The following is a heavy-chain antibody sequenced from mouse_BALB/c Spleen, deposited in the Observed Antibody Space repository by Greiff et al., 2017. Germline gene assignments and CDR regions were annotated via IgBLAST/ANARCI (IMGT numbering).Heavy chain of an antibody. D-gene: IGHD3-3*01. J-gene: IGHJ2*01. CDR2: IYPGDGDT. CDR3: ARGGLSQYYFDY. CDR1: GYAFSSSW. V-gene: IGHV1-82*01. Sequence: QVQLQQSGPELVKPGASVKISCKASGYAFSSSWMNWVKQRPGQGLEWIGRIYPGDGDTNYNGKFKGKATLTADKSSSTAYMQLSSLTSVDSAVYFCARGGLSQYYFDYWGEGTTLTVSS.